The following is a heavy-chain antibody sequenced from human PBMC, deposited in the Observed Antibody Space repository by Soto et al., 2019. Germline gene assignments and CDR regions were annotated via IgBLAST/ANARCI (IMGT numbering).Heavy chain of an antibody. CDR2: IIPIFGTA. CDR1: GGTFSSYA. V-gene: IGHV1-69*13. CDR3: ARGFCSGGSCYRDYYYYYGMDV. D-gene: IGHD2-15*01. J-gene: IGHJ6*02. Sequence: GASVKGSCKASGGTFSSYAISWVRQAPGQGLEWMGGIIPIFGTANYAQKFQGRVTITADESTSTAYMELSSLRSEDTAVYYCARGFCSGGSCYRDYYYYYGMDVWGQGTTVTVSS.